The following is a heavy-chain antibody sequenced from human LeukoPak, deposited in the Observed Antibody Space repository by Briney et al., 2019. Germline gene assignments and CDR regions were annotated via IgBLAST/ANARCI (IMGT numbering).Heavy chain of an antibody. V-gene: IGHV4-59*01. CDR3: AARRTAAAIGY. D-gene: IGHD6-13*01. CDR2: IYYSGST. CDR1: GGSISSYY. J-gene: IGHJ4*02. Sequence: NPSETLSLTCTVSGGSISSYYWSWIRQLPGEGLEWIGYIYYSGSTNYNPSLKSRVTISVDTSKNQFSLKLSSVTAADTAVYYCAARRTAAAIGYWGQGTLVTVSS.